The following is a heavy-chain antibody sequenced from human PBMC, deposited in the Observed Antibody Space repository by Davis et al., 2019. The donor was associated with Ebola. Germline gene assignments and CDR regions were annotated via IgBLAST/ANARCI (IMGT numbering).Heavy chain of an antibody. D-gene: IGHD6-13*01. CDR3: ARKDSSSFTFDF. CDR2: IYPGDSDT. J-gene: IGHJ4*02. Sequence: GESLKISCKGSGYSFTSYWIGWVRQMPGKGLEWMGIIYPGDSDTRYSPSFQGQVTISADKSINTAYLQWSSLEAADTAMYYCARKDSSSFTFDFWGQGTLVTVSS. V-gene: IGHV5-51*01. CDR1: GYSFTSYW.